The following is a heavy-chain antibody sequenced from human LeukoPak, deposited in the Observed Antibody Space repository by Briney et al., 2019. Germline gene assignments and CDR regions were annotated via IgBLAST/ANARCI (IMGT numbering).Heavy chain of an antibody. CDR2: ISWDGYSS. V-gene: IGHV3-43D*03. CDR1: GFTFDDYA. CDR3: ARDRTDSGSTILDF. D-gene: IGHD6-13*01. J-gene: IGHJ4*02. Sequence: GGSLRLSCAASGFTFDDYAMHWVRQAPGKGLEWVSLISWDGYSSLYADSVRGRFTISRGNSKTSLYLEMSSLRVEDAALYYCARDRTDSGSTILDFWGRGTLVTVSS.